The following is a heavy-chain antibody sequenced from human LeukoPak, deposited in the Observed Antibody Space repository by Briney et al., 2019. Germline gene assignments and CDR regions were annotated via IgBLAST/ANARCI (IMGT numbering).Heavy chain of an antibody. V-gene: IGHV4-59*01. CDR2: VDHTGST. CDR1: DDSITMYY. CDR3: ARGRVSSSTWYSTYYYYFYMDV. Sequence: SETLSLTCSVSDDSITMYYWTWIRQPPGKGLEWIGDVDHTGSTNFNPSLNGRVSISRDTTKNLFSLRLRSVTAADTAVYFCARGRVSSSTWYSTYYYYFYMDVWGKGTTVTVSS. D-gene: IGHD1-1*01. J-gene: IGHJ6*03.